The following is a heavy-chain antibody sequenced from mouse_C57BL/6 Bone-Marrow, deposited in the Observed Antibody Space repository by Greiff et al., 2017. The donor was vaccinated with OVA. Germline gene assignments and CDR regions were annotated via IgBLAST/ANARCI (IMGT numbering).Heavy chain of an antibody. Sequence: DVMLVESGGGLVKPGGSLKLSCAASGFTFSSYTMSWVRQTPEKRLEWVATISGGGGNTYYPDSVKGRFTISRDNAKNTLYLQMSSLRSEDTALYYCARRNDGYYNYAMDYWGQGTSVTVSS. CDR3: ARRNDGYYNYAMDY. CDR1: GFTFSSYT. J-gene: IGHJ4*01. CDR2: ISGGGGNT. D-gene: IGHD2-3*01. V-gene: IGHV5-9*01.